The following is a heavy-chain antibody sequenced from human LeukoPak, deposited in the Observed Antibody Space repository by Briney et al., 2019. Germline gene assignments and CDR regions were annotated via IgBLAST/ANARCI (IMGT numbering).Heavy chain of an antibody. J-gene: IGHJ4*02. V-gene: IGHV3-7*01. CDR3: ARVCQSAY. Sequence: QPGGSLRLSCTASGFSFSNYWMSWGRQAPGRGLEWVAYINQDGSETNYVYSGEGRFTVSRDNGKNSLYLQVNSLRVEGTAVHYFARVCQSAYWRQGALVSVPS. CDR2: INQDGSET. CDR1: GFSFSNYW.